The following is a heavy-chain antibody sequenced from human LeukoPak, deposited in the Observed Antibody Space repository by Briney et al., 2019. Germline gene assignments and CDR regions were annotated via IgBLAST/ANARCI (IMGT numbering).Heavy chain of an antibody. CDR1: GYTFTGYY. D-gene: IGHD6-13*01. J-gene: IGHJ5*02. CDR3: AREGRGIAAAGTVAATIWFDP. V-gene: IGHV1-2*02. Sequence: ASVKVSCKASGYTFTGYYMHWVRQAPGQGLEWMGWINPNSGGTNYAQKFQGRVTMTRDTSISTAYMELSRLRSDDTAVYYCAREGRGIAAAGTVAATIWFDPWGQGTLVTVSS. CDR2: INPNSGGT.